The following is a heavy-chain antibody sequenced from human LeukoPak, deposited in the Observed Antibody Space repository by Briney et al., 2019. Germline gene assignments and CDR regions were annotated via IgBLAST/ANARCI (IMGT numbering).Heavy chain of an antibody. CDR3: ARHVARLEWELPFAEYFQH. Sequence: SETLSLTCTVSGGSISSSSYYWGCIRQPPGKGLECIGSIYYSGSTYYNPSLKSRVTISADTSKNQFSLKLSSVTAADTAVYYCARHVARLEWELPFAEYFQHWGQGTLVTVSS. J-gene: IGHJ1*01. CDR2: IYYSGST. D-gene: IGHD1-26*01. CDR1: GGSISSSSYY. V-gene: IGHV4-39*01.